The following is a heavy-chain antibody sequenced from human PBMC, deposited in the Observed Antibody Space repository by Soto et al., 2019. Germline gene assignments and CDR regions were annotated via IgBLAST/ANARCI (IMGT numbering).Heavy chain of an antibody. J-gene: IGHJ4*02. CDR1: GYTFTSYG. D-gene: IGHD4-17*01. CDR3: ARDGYDYGDYACDY. V-gene: IGHV1-18*01. CDR2: ISAYNGNT. Sequence: QVQLVQSGAEVKKPGASVKVSCKASGYTFTSYGISWVRQAPGQGLAWMGWISAYNGNTNYAQKLQGRGTMSTATSKRTAYLELRSMRSDDTAVYYCARDGYDYGDYACDYWGQGTLVTVSS.